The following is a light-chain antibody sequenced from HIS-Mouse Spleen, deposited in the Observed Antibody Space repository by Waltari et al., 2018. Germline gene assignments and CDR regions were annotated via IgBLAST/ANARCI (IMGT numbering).Light chain of an antibody. CDR2: LGS. CDR3: MQALQTPWT. V-gene: IGKV2-28*01. J-gene: IGKJ2*01. Sequence: DIVRTQSPLSLSVTPGERASIPCRSRQSLLHSNGYNYLVWYLQKPGQSPQPLIYLGSNRASGVPDRFSGSGSGTDFTLKISRVEAEDVGVYYCMQALQTPWTFGQGTKLEIK. CDR1: QSLLHSNGYNY.